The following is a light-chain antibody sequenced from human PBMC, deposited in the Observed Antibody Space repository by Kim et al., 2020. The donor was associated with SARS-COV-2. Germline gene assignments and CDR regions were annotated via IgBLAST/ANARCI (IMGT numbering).Light chain of an antibody. CDR1: QSVSSNY. CDR2: DAS. J-gene: IGKJ1*01. V-gene: IGKV3-20*01. Sequence: SPGERATLSCRASQSVSSNYLAWYQQKPGQAPRLLIYDASTRATGIPDRFSGSGSGTDFTLTISRLEPEDFAVYHCHQYANSPQTLGQGTKVDIK. CDR3: HQYANSPQT.